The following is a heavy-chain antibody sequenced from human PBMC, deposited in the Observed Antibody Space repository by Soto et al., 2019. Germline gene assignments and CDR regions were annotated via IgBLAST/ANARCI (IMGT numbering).Heavy chain of an antibody. V-gene: IGHV1-24*01. D-gene: IGHD3-3*02. CDR3: VRGGHFRDAYDI. CDR1: GDTLRESS. CDR2: IDPEDGER. J-gene: IGHJ3*02. Sequence: ASVKVSCKVSGDTLRESSIQWLRQAPGKGIEWVGGIDPEDGERIHAQKFQGRLNLAEDKSTDTVYMELSSLRSEDTALYYCVRGGHFRDAYDIWGQGTMVNVSS.